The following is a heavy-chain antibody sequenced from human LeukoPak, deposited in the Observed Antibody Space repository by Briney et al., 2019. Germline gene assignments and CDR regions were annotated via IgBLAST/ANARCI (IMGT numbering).Heavy chain of an antibody. V-gene: IGHV3-33*01. D-gene: IGHD3-22*01. J-gene: IGHJ5*02. CDR1: GFTFSSYG. CDR2: IWYDGSNK. Sequence: GGSLRLSCAASGFTFSSYGMHWVRQAPGKGLEWVAVIWYDGSNKYYADSVKGRFTISRDNSKNTLYLQMNSLRAEDTAVYYCARDGVSYYCDIDWRNWFDPWGQGALVTVSS. CDR3: ARDGVSYYCDIDWRNWFDP.